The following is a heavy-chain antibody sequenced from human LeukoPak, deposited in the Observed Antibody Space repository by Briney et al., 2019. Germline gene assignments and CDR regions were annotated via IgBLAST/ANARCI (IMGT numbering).Heavy chain of an antibody. V-gene: IGHV3-53*01. CDR3: ARRINTAWGIDY. CDR1: GFTFSSYW. CDR2: TYSSGNT. Sequence: GGSLRLSCAASGFTFSSYWMHWVRQAPGKGLEWVSVTYSSGNTYYADSVKGRFTVSRDNSKNTLYLQMNSLRPDDAAVYYCARRINTAWGIDYWGQGTLVTVAS. J-gene: IGHJ4*02. D-gene: IGHD3-16*01.